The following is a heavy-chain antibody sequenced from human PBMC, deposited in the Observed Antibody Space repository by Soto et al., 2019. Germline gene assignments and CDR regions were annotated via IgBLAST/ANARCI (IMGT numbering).Heavy chain of an antibody. D-gene: IGHD3-3*01. CDR1: GYTFTSYA. V-gene: IGHV1-3*01. CDR3: ARDGNRSHYDLDYYYMDV. J-gene: IGHJ6*03. CDR2: INAGNGNT. Sequence: QVQLVQSGAEVKKPGASVKVSCKASGYTFTSYAMHWVRQAPGQRLEWMGWINAGNGNTKYSQKFQGRVTITRDTSASTAYMELSSLRSEDTAVYYCARDGNRSHYDLDYYYMDVWGKGTTVTVSS.